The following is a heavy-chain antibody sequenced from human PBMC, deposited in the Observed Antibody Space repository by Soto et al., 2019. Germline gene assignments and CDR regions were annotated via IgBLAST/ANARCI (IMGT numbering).Heavy chain of an antibody. Sequence: ESGGGLVKPGGSLRLSCAASGFTFSSYSMNCVRQAPGKGLEWVSSISSSSSYLYYADSVKVRFTISRDNAKNSLYLQMNSLRAEDTAVYYCARSAVGIVLMVYANWFDPWGQGTLVTVSS. V-gene: IGHV3-21*01. CDR1: GFTFSSYS. CDR3: ARSAVGIVLMVYANWFDP. CDR2: ISSSSSYL. D-gene: IGHD2-8*01. J-gene: IGHJ5*02.